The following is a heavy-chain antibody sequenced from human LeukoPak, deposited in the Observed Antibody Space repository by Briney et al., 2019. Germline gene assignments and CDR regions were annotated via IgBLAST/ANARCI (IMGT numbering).Heavy chain of an antibody. V-gene: IGHV1-46*01. CDR2: INPSGSST. J-gene: IGHJ4*02. CDR1: GYTFTSYY. D-gene: IGHD3-22*01. CDR3: ARGPIVVVVIPVDDIDY. Sequence: GASVKVSCKASGYTFTSYYMHWVRQAPGQGLEWMGIINPSGSSTRYAQKFQGRVTMTRDTSTSTVYIELSSLRAEDTAVYYCARGPIVVVVIPVDDIDYWGQGTLVTVSS.